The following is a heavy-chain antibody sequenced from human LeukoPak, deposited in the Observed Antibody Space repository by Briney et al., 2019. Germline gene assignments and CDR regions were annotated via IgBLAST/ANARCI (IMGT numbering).Heavy chain of an antibody. CDR3: ARGPWAMVRANYAFDI. Sequence: GASVKVSCKASGGTFSSYAVSWVRQAPGQGLEWMGRIIPILGIANYAQKFQGRVTITADKSTSTAYMELSSLRSEDTAVYYCARGPWAMVRANYAFDIWGQGTMVTVSS. CDR1: GGTFSSYA. V-gene: IGHV1-69*04. D-gene: IGHD3-10*01. J-gene: IGHJ3*02. CDR2: IIPILGIA.